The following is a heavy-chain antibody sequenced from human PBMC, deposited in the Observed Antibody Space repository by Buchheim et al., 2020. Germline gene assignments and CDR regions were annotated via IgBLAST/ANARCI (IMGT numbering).Heavy chain of an antibody. Sequence: QLQLQESGPGLVKPSETLSLTCTVSGGSISSSSYYWGWIRQPPGKGLEWIGSIYYSGSTYYNPSLKSRVTISVDTSKNQFSLKLSSVTAADTAVYYCARRVYCTGGVCYKEGVYWYFDLWGRGTL. CDR3: ARRVYCTGGVCYKEGVYWYFDL. CDR1: GGSISSSSYY. CDR2: IYYSGST. J-gene: IGHJ2*01. D-gene: IGHD2-8*02. V-gene: IGHV4-39*01.